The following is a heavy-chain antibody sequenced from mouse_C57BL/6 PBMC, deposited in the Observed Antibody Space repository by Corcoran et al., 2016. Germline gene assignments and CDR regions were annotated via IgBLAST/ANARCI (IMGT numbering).Heavy chain of an antibody. D-gene: IGHD2-4*01. CDR2: IWWDDDK. Sequence: QVTLKESGPGILQPSQTLSLTCSFSGFSLSTFGMGVGWIRQPSGKGLEWLAHIWWDDDKYYNPALKSRLTISKDTSKNQVFLKIANVDTADTATYYCARMGIYYDYAYWYFDVWGTGTTVTVSS. CDR1: GFSLSTFGMG. J-gene: IGHJ1*03. CDR3: ARMGIYYDYAYWYFDV. V-gene: IGHV8-8*01.